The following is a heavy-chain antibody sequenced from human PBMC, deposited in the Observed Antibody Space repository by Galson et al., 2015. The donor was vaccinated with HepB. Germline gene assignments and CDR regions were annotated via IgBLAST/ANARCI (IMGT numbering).Heavy chain of an antibody. D-gene: IGHD3-10*01. CDR3: ARGRYGSGRSLMYGMDV. Sequence: SVKVSCKASGYTFTSYAMHWVRQAPGQRLEWMGWINAGNGNTKYSQKFQGRVTITRDTSASTAYMELSSLRSEDTAVYYCARGRYGSGRSLMYGMDVWGQGTTVTVSS. CDR2: INAGNGNT. V-gene: IGHV1-3*01. J-gene: IGHJ6*02. CDR1: GYTFTSYA.